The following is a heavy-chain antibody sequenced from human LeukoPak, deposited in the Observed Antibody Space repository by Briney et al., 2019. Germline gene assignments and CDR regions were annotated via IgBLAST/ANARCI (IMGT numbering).Heavy chain of an antibody. Sequence: GGSLRLSCAASGFTFSSYGMSWVRRGPGKGLEWVSGISGSGGTTYYADSVKGRFTISRDNSKNTLYLQMNSLRAEDTAVYYCAKDATNFDYWGQGTLVTVSS. CDR2: ISGSGGTT. V-gene: IGHV3-23*01. CDR1: GFTFSSYG. J-gene: IGHJ4*02. CDR3: AKDATNFDY.